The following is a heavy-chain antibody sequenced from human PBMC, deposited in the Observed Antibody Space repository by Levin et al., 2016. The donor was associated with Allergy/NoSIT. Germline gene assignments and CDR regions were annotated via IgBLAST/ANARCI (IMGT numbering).Heavy chain of an antibody. CDR2: ISSDGRNK. J-gene: IGHJ4*02. V-gene: IGHV3-30*18. CDR3: AKEDVVGGTPDY. Sequence: GESLKISCAASGFIFSSYGMHWVRQAPGTGPEWVAAISSDGRNKYYADSVKGRFTISRDNSKNTLYLQMNSLRVEDTALYYCAKEDVVGGTPDYWGQGTLVTVSS. CDR1: GFIFSSYG. D-gene: IGHD1-26*01.